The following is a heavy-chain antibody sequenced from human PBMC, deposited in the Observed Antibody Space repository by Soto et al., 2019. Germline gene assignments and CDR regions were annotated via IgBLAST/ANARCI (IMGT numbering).Heavy chain of an antibody. V-gene: IGHV1-69*02. CDR1: GGTFSSYT. CDR3: ATSVRDDYGDYFRDY. J-gene: IGHJ4*02. Sequence: QVQLVQSGAEVKKPGSSVKVSCKASGGTFSSYTISWVRQAPGQGLEWMGRIIPILGIANYAQKFQGRVTITADKSTSTAYMELSSLSSEDTAVYYCATSVRDDYGDYFRDYWGQGTLVTVSS. CDR2: IIPILGIA. D-gene: IGHD4-17*01.